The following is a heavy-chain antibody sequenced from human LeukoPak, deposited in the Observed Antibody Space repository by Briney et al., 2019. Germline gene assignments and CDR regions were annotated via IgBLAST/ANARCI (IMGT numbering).Heavy chain of an antibody. D-gene: IGHD6-13*01. CDR1: GYSFTGYW. V-gene: IGHV5-51*03. J-gene: IGHJ4*02. CDR2: IYPGDSDT. CDR3: ARRRGPYSRIWYIDY. Sequence: PGESRKISCKGSGYSFTGYWIGWVRQMPGKCLEWMGIIYPGDSDTRYSPSFQGQVTISADKSISTAYLQWSSLKASDTAMYYCARRRGPYSRIWYIDYWGQGTLVTVSP.